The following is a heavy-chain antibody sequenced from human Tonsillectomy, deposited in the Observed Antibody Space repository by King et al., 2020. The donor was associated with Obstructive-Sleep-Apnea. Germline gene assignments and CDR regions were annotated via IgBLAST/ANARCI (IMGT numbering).Heavy chain of an antibody. CDR2: IDPSDSYT. CDR1: GYSFANYW. Sequence: QLVQSGAEVKKPGESLRISCKVSGYSFANYWINWVRQMPGKGLEWMGRIDPSDSYTNYSPSFQGHVAISVDKSISTAYLQWSSLKASDTAMYYCARPRSGDYYYGMDVWGQGTTVTVSS. D-gene: IGHD4-17*01. V-gene: IGHV5-10-1*03. J-gene: IGHJ6*02. CDR3: ARPRSGDYYYGMDV.